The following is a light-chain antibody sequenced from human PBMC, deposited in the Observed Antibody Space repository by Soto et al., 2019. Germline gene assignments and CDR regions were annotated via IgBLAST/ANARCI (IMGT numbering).Light chain of an antibody. CDR2: GAS. CDR3: QQYDNSPL. Sequence: EIVLTQSPGTLSLSPGERATLSCRASQSVSRSYLAWYQQKPGQAPRLLIYGASSRATGIPDRFSGSGPGTDFTLTISKLEPEDFAVYYCQQYDNSPLFGPGTKVDIK. CDR1: QSVSRSY. J-gene: IGKJ3*01. V-gene: IGKV3-20*01.